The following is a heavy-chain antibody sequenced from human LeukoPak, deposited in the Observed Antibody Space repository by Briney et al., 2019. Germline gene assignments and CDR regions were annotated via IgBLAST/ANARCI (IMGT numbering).Heavy chain of an antibody. V-gene: IGHV3-21*01. Sequence: KSGGSLRLSCAASGFTFSSYTMNWVRQAPGKGLEWVSSISSSSSYLYYADSLKGRFTISRDNAKNSLHLQMNSLRAEDTAVYYCARVLYSSGWYEGYDSWGQGTLVTVSS. CDR2: ISSSSSYL. CDR1: GFTFSSYT. CDR3: ARVLYSSGWYEGYDS. J-gene: IGHJ5*01. D-gene: IGHD6-19*01.